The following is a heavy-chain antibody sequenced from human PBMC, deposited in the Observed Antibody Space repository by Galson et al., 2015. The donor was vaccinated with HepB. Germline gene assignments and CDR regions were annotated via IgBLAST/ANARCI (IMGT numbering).Heavy chain of an antibody. CDR3: VRAAYSGTWYAPGDY. V-gene: IGHV3-21*01. CDR1: GFTFYSYT. Sequence: SLRLSCAASGFTFYSYTMNWVRQAPGKGLEWLASISGGSSYIYYRDSMKGRFTISRENAKKSMYLQMTSLRAEDTAVYYCVRAAYSGTWYAPGDYWGQGTLVTVSS. D-gene: IGHD6-13*01. CDR2: ISGGSSYI. J-gene: IGHJ4*02.